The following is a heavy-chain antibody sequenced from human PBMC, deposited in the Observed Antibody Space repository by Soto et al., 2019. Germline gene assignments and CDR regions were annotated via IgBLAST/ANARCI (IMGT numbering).Heavy chain of an antibody. CDR2: IYSGGST. V-gene: IGHV3-53*02. D-gene: IGHD5-18*01. CDR1: GFTVSSNY. J-gene: IGHJ3*02. CDR3: PRWRYGYDAFDI. Sequence: EVQLVETGGGLIQPGGSLRLSCAASGFTVSSNYMSWVRQAPGKGLEWVSVIYSGGSTYYADSVKGRFTISRDNSKNTLYLQMNSLRAEDTAVYYCPRWRYGYDAFDIWGQLTMVTVSS.